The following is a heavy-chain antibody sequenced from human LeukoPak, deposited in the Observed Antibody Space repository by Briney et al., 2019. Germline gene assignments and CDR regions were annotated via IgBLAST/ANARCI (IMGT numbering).Heavy chain of an antibody. D-gene: IGHD3-10*01. Sequence: GASVKVSCKASGYTFTSYYMHWVRQAPGQGLEWMGIINPSGGSTSYAQKFQGRVTMTRDMSTSTVYMELSSLRSEDTAVYYCARDQGRSSGVTYFDYWGQGTLVTVSS. CDR2: INPSGGST. CDR3: ARDQGRSSGVTYFDY. J-gene: IGHJ4*02. V-gene: IGHV1-46*01. CDR1: GYTFTSYY.